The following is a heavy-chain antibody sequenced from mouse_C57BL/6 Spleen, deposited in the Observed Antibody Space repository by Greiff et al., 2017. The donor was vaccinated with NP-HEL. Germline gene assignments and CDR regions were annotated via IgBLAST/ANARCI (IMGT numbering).Heavy chain of an antibody. V-gene: IGHV1-18*01. J-gene: IGHJ3*01. CDR1: GYTFTDYN. Sequence: EVQLQQSGPELVKPGASVKIPCKASGYTFTDYNMDWVKQSHGKSLEWIGDINPNNGGTIYTQKFQGKATLTVDKSSSTAYMELRSLTSEDTAVYYCARSESWFAYWGQGTLVTVSA. CDR2: INPNNGGT. CDR3: ARSESWFAY.